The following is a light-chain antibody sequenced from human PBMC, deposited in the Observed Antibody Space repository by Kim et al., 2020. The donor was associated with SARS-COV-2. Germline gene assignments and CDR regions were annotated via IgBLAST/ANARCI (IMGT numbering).Light chain of an antibody. Sequence: SYELTQPPSVSVAPGQTANISCTGNSMGEKYACWYQQKSGQAPLLIIFHDNRRPSRVPERFSASKFGDTATLTISGTRTMDEADYHCQVLDGNLVVFGGGPQLTFL. J-gene: IGLJ2*01. CDR1: SMGEKY. V-gene: IGLV3-1*01. CDR2: HDN. CDR3: QVLDGNLVV.